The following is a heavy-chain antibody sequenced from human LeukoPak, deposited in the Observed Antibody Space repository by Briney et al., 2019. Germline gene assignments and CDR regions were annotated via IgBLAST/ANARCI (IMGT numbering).Heavy chain of an antibody. D-gene: IGHD6-19*01. CDR2: INPSGGVT. CDR1: GYTFTSSY. CDR3: ARDFGSVWYYFDS. J-gene: IGHJ4*02. V-gene: IGHV1-46*01. Sequence: GASVKVSCKASGYTFTSSYAHWVRQAPGQGLEWMGLINPSGGVTSYAQKFQGRVTVTRDMSTSTVYMELSGLGSEDTAVYYCARDFGSVWYYFDSWGQGTLVTVSS.